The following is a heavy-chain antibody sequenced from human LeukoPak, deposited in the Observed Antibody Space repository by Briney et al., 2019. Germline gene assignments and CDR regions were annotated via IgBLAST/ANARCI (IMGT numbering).Heavy chain of an antibody. CDR3: VRDNPRCCGVVPANIDDY. CDR1: GFTFSSNG. V-gene: IGHV3-33*01. J-gene: IGHJ4*02. D-gene: IGHD2-15*01. Sequence: PGRSLRLSCAASGFTFSSNGMHWVRQAPGKGLEWVAVIWYDGSKKYYADSVRGRLTISRDNSKNTLDLQMDSLRAEDTAVYYCVRDNPRCCGVVPANIDDYWGQGTLVTVSS. CDR2: IWYDGSKK.